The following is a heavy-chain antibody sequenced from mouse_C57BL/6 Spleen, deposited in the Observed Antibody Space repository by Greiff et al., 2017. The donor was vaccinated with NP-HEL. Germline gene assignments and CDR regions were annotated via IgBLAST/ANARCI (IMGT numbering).Heavy chain of an antibody. CDR2: ISSGSSTI. V-gene: IGHV5-17*01. Sequence: EVKLVESGGGLVKPGGSLKLSCAASGFTFSDYGMHWVRQAPEKGLEWVAYISSGSSTIYYADTVKGRFTISRDNAKNTLFLQMTSLRSEDTAMYYCARGYYSNYGWFAYWGQGTLVTVSA. D-gene: IGHD2-5*01. J-gene: IGHJ3*01. CDR1: GFTFSDYG. CDR3: ARGYYSNYGWFAY.